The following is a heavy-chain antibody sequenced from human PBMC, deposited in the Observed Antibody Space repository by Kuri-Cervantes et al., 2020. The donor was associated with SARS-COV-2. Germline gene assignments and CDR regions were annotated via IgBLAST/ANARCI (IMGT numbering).Heavy chain of an antibody. CDR2: VYPGDSDT. CDR3: ARFYTYYDFWSGYRTDDAFDI. J-gene: IGHJ3*02. D-gene: IGHD3-3*01. CDR1: GCSFTSYW. V-gene: IGHV5-51*01. Sequence: GESLKISCKGSGCSFTSYWIGWVRQMPGKGLEWMGIVYPGDSDTRYSPSFQGQVTTSADKSISTAYLQWSSLKASDTAMYYCARFYTYYDFWSGYRTDDAFDIWGQGTMVTVSS.